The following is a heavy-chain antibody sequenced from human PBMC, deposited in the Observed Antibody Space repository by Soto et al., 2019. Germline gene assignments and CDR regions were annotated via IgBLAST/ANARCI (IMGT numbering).Heavy chain of an antibody. CDR3: APRIAGAPHRNNNWFDP. V-gene: IGHV2-5*02. D-gene: IGHD1-26*01. Sequence: QITLKESGPTLVKPTQTLTLTCTFSGFSLTSTRVGVGWFRQPPGKALEWLALIYWDDEKRYSPSLKSRLTITKDTFTKQVVLTIANMYLVDTATYYCAPRIAGAPHRNNNWFDPWCPGTLVIVSS. CDR1: GFSLTSTRVG. J-gene: IGHJ5*02. CDR2: IYWDDEK.